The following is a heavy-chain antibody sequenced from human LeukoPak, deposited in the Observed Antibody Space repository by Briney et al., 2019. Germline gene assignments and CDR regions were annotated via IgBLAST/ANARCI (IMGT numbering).Heavy chain of an antibody. CDR1: GFTFSSYE. D-gene: IGHD1-26*01. CDR2: ISSSGSII. Sequence: GGSLRLSCAASGFTFSSYEMNWVRQAPGQGLEWVSYISSSGSIIHYADSVKGRFTISRDNAKNSLYLQMNSLRAEDTAVYYCAKDGGVGATDYWGQGTLVTVSS. V-gene: IGHV3-48*03. CDR3: AKDGGVGATDY. J-gene: IGHJ4*02.